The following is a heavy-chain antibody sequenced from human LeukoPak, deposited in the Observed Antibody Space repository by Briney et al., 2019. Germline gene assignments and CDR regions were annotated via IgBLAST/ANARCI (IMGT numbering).Heavy chain of an antibody. CDR3: ARAGGSGYFSY. V-gene: IGHV1-3*01. D-gene: IGHD3-22*01. Sequence: ASVKVSCTASGYTFTSYAMHWVRQAPGQRLEWMGWINAGNGNTKYSQKFQGRVTITRDTSASTAYMELSSLRSEDTAVYYCARAGGSGYFSYWGQGTLVTVSS. CDR1: GYTFTSYA. CDR2: INAGNGNT. J-gene: IGHJ4*02.